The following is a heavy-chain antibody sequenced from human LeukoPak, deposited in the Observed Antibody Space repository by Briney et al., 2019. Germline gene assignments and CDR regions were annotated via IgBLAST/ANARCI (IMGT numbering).Heavy chain of an antibody. D-gene: IGHD3-10*01. CDR1: GGSISSSSYY. J-gene: IGHJ6*03. CDR3: ARSGSDSAYYYYMDV. CDR2: IYYSGST. V-gene: IGHV4-39*07. Sequence: PSETLSLTCTVSGGSISSSSYYWGWIRQPPGKGLEWIGSIYYSGSTYYNPSLKSRVTISVDTSKNQFSLKLSSVTAADTAVYYCARSGSDSAYYYYMDVWGKGTTVTISS.